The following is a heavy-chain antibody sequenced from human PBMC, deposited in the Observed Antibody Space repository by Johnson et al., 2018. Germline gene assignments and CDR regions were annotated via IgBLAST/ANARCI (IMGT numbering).Heavy chain of an antibody. V-gene: IGHV4-4*07. CDR3: ARAPTPRGISLYALDI. D-gene: IGHD1-1*01. J-gene: IGHJ3*02. CDR1: GGSISSYY. CDR2: IYTSGST. Sequence: QVQLVESGPGLVKPSETLSLTCTVSGGSISSYYWSWIRQPAGKGLEWIGRIYTSGSTNYNPSLKSRVTMSLDTSQNQFSLKLSSGTAADTAVNYCARAPTPRGISLYALDIWGQGTMVTVSS.